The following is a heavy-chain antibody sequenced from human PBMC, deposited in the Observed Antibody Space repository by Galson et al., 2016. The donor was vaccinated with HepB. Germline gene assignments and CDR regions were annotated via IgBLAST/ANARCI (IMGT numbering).Heavy chain of an antibody. CDR2: IYYSGST. D-gene: IGHD3-22*01. V-gene: IGHV4-59*01. CDR3: ATGVDYYDSSGSH. Sequence: ETLSLTCAVSGGSLRSTNYWSWIRQPPGKGLEYIGYIYYSGSTYYKSSLKSRVTLSIDTSRNQFSLKLKSVTAADTAVYYCATGVDYYDSSGSHWGQGTLVIVSS. J-gene: IGHJ4*02. CDR1: GGSLRSTNY.